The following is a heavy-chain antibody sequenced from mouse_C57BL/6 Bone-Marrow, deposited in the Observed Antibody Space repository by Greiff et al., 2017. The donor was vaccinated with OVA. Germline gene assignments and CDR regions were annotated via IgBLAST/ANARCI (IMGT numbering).Heavy chain of an antibody. D-gene: IGHD1-1*01. V-gene: IGHV1-81*01. Sequence: QVPLQQSGAELARPGASVKLSCKASGYTFTSYGISWVKQRTGQGLEWIGEIYPKSGNHSYNEKVKGKATLTADKSSSTAYMELRSLTSDDSAVYCCARESSIYSFWGKGTSVTVSS. J-gene: IGHJ4*01. CDR2: IYPKSGNH. CDR3: ARESSIYSF. CDR1: GYTFTSYG.